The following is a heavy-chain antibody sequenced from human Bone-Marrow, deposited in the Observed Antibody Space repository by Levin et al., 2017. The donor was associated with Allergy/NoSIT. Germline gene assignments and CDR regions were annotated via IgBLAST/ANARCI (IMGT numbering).Heavy chain of an antibody. D-gene: IGHD5-18*01. CDR2: ISNSGSAV. CDR3: SSGYGYGFDY. CDR1: GFIFSDYY. J-gene: IGHJ4*02. Sequence: PGGSLRLSCAASGFIFSDYYMSWIRQAPGKVLEWVSYISNSGSAVSYADSVKGRFTISRDNAKISLYLQMNSLRPEDTAVYYFSSGYGYGFDYWGQGTLVTVAS. V-gene: IGHV3-11*01.